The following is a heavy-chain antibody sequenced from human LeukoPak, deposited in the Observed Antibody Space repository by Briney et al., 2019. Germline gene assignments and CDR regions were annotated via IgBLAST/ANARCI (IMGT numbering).Heavy chain of an antibody. CDR1: GFSFENYN. V-gene: IGHV3-21*01. CDR2: TNVITGYI. D-gene: IGHD1-26*01. J-gene: IGHJ3*02. CDR3: ARDRSGSSSVDDAFDI. Sequence: GGSLRLSCAASGFSFENYNMNWVRQAPGKGLEWVAYTNVITGYIYYADSLKGRFTISRDNAKKSLFLEMNSLRVEDTAVYYCARDRSGSSSVDDAFDIWGQGIIVTVSS.